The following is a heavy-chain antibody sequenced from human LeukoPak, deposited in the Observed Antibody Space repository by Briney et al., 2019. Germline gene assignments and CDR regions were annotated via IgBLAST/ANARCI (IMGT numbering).Heavy chain of an antibody. D-gene: IGHD1-1*01. Sequence: TSETLSLTCTVSGGSISSYYWSWIRQPAGKGLEWIGRIYTSGSTNYNPSLKSRVTMSVDTSKNQFSLKLSSVTAADTAVYYCARVTWVIGNWNPGAFDIWGQGTMVTVSS. J-gene: IGHJ3*02. CDR3: ARVTWVIGNWNPGAFDI. V-gene: IGHV4-4*07. CDR2: IYTSGST. CDR1: GGSISSYY.